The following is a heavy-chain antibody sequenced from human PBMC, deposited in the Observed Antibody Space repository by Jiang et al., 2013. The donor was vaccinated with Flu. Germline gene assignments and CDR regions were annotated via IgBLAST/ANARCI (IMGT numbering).Heavy chain of an antibody. Sequence: AISGDSVSSNSAAWNWIRQSPSRGLEWLGRTYYRSRWSNDYALSVKSRITINPDTSKNQFSLQLDSVTPEDTAVYYCARHRGSSSPFDYWGQGTLVTVSS. CDR3: ARHRGSSSPFDY. D-gene: IGHD6-13*01. V-gene: IGHV6-1*01. CDR1: GDSVSSNSAA. CDR2: TYYRSRWSN. J-gene: IGHJ4*02.